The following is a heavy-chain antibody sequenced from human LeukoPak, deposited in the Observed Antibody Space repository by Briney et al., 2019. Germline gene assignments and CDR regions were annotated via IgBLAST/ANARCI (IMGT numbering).Heavy chain of an antibody. CDR1: GFTFTSSA. D-gene: IGHD2-15*01. CDR2: IVVGSGNT. Sequence: ASVKVSCKASGFTFTSSAMQWVRQARGQRLEWIGWIVVGSGNTNYAQKFQERVTITRDMSTSTVYMELSSLRSEDTAVYYCAIGYCRGGSCDDEPGDAFDIWGQGTMVAVSS. CDR3: AIGYCRGGSCDDEPGDAFDI. V-gene: IGHV1-58*02. J-gene: IGHJ3*02.